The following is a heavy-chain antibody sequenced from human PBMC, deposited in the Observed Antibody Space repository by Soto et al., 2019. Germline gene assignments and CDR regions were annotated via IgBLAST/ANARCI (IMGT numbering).Heavy chain of an antibody. V-gene: IGHV3-30*18. D-gene: IGHD6-19*01. J-gene: IGHJ4*02. CDR1: GFXFXSYG. CDR3: AKDQTRPYSSGWYGTFDY. CDR2: ISYDGSNK. Sequence: QVQLVESGGGVVQPGRSLXLSCAASGFXFXSYGMHWVRQAPGKGLEWVAVISYDGSNKYYADSVKGRFTISRDNSKNTLYLQMNSLRAEDTAVYYCAKDQTRPYSSGWYGTFDYWGQGTLVTVSS.